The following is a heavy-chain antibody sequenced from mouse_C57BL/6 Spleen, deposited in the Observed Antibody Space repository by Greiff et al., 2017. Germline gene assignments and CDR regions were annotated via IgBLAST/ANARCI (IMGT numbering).Heavy chain of an antibody. D-gene: IGHD1-2*01. Sequence: VQLQQSGPELVKPGASVKIPCKASGYTFTDYNMDWVKQSHGKSLEWIGDINPNNGGTIYNQKFKGKATLTVDKSSSTAYMELRSLTSEDTAVYYCARTTTANWYFDVWGTGTTVTVSS. CDR1: GYTFTDYN. V-gene: IGHV1-18*01. CDR2: INPNNGGT. J-gene: IGHJ1*03. CDR3: ARTTTANWYFDV.